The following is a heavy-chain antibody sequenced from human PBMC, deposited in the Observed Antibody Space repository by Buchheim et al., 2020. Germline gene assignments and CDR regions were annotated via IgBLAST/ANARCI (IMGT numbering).Heavy chain of an antibody. Sequence: EVHLLESGGGLVQPGGSLRLSCAASGFTFSNYAMSWVRQAPGKGLEWVSAISQTGGTYHADSVKGRFTISRDNSKNMLSLQMNSLRAEDTAVYFCAKESTVGNFDYWGQGTL. V-gene: IGHV3-23*01. CDR1: GFTFSNYA. CDR2: ISQTGGT. J-gene: IGHJ4*02. CDR3: AKESTVGNFDY. D-gene: IGHD4-23*01.